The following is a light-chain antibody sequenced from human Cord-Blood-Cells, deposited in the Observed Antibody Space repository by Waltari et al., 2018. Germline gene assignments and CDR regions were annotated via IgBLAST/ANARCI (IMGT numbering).Light chain of an antibody. CDR1: SSDVGGYNY. Sequence: QSALTQPASVSGSPGQSITISCTGTSSDVGGYNYVSWYQQHPGKAPKLMIYDVSKRPSGVSNRFSASKSGNTASLTISGLQAEDEADYYCSSYTRSSTVVFGGGTKLTVL. J-gene: IGLJ2*01. V-gene: IGLV2-14*01. CDR3: SSYTRSSTVV. CDR2: DVS.